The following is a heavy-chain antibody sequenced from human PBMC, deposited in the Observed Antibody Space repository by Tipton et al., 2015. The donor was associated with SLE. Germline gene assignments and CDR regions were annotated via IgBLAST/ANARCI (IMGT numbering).Heavy chain of an antibody. CDR2: IYTSGST. CDR3: ARDVTIFGVDYYYYYMDV. CDR1: GGSISSGTYC. V-gene: IGHV4-61*02. Sequence: TLSLTCTVSGGSISSGTYCWSWIRQPAGKGLEWIGRIYTSGSTNYNPSLKSRVTISVDTSKNQFSLKLSSVTAADTAVYYCARDVTIFGVDYYYYYMDVWGKGTTVTISS. J-gene: IGHJ6*03. D-gene: IGHD3-3*01.